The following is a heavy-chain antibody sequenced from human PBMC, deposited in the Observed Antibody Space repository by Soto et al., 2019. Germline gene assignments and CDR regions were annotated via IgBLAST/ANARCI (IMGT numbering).Heavy chain of an antibody. J-gene: IGHJ4*02. CDR1: GGSISNFY. Sequence: SETLSLTCTVSGGSISNFYWSWIRQPPGKGLEWIGYISYSGNTNYNPSLKSRVSISVDTSKNQLSLNLTSVTAADTAVYYCARAPLVLSRSYFDSWGQGTPVTVSS. CDR3: ARAPLVLSRSYFDS. D-gene: IGHD2-8*02. V-gene: IGHV4-59*01. CDR2: ISYSGNT.